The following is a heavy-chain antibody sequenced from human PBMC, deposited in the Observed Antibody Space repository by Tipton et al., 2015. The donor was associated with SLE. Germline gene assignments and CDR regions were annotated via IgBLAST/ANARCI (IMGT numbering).Heavy chain of an antibody. CDR2: ISYTGNT. CDR3: ARDSAVNFWYFDL. V-gene: IGHV4-59*11. J-gene: IGHJ2*01. Sequence: TLSLTCTVSGASISTHYWSWIRQPPGKGLEWIGYISYTGNTNFNPSLQSRVTMSVATSKNQFSLRLTSVTAADTAMYYCARDSAVNFWYFDLWGRGTLVTVSS. CDR1: GASISTHY.